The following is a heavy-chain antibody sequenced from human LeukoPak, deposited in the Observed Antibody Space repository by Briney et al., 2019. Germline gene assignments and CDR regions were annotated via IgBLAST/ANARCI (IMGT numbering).Heavy chain of an antibody. CDR1: GFIFSTYA. V-gene: IGHV3-23*01. CDR3: AKTGDYYDSSDFYRPDAFDI. CDR2: ISGSGGKT. Sequence: PGGSLRLSCAASGFIFSTYAMSWVRQAPGKGLEWVSGISGSGGKTYYADSVTGRFTISRDNSKNTVYLQMNSLGAEDTAVYHCAKTGDYYDSSDFYRPDAFDIWGLGTVVSVSS. D-gene: IGHD3-22*01. J-gene: IGHJ3*02.